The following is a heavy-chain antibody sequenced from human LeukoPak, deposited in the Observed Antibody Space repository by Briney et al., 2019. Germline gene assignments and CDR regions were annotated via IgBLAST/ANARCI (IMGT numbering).Heavy chain of an antibody. J-gene: IGHJ4*02. CDR3: AREEFFDTSGYYGLVAPDF. CDR2: IYYTGIT. CDR1: VGSITSRRDY. D-gene: IGHD3-22*01. V-gene: IGHV4-39*07. Sequence: PSETLSLTCTLPVGSITSRRDYCAWIRQPPGKGLELIGSIYYTGITFYTPSLKSRVTISVDTSKNQFSLKLNAVTAADTAVYYCAREEFFDTSGYYGLVAPDFWGQGTLVTVSS.